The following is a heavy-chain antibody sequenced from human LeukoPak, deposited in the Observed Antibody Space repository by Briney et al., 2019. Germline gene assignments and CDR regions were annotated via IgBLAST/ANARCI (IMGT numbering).Heavy chain of an antibody. J-gene: IGHJ2*01. D-gene: IGHD3-3*01. Sequence: SETLSLTCTVSGGSISSGSYYWSWIRQPAGKGLEWIGRIYTSGSPNYNPSLKSRVTISVDTSKNQFSLKLSSVTAADTAVYYCARDVVDYDFWSGYSYWYFDLWGRGTLVTVSS. CDR3: ARDVVDYDFWSGYSYWYFDL. CDR2: IYTSGSP. V-gene: IGHV4-61*02. CDR1: GGSISSGSYY.